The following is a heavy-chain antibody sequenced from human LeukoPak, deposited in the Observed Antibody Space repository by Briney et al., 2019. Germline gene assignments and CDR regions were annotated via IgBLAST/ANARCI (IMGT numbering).Heavy chain of an antibody. CDR2: IYTSGST. CDR1: GGSISSGSYY. J-gene: IGHJ4*02. D-gene: IGHD2-21*02. CDR3: AREAYCGGDCYCDY. Sequence: NPSETLSLTCTVSGGSISSGSYYWSWIRQPAGKGLEWIGRIYTSGSTNYNPSLKSRVTISVDTSKNHFSLKLNSVTAADTAVYYCAREAYCGGDCYCDYWGQGTLVTVSS. V-gene: IGHV4-61*02.